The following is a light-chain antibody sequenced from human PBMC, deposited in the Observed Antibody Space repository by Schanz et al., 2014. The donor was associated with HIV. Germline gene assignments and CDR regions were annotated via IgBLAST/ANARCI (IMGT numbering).Light chain of an antibody. V-gene: IGLV1-40*01. CDR1: SSNIGAGYD. Sequence: QSVLTQPPSVSGAPGQRVTISCTGSSSNIGAGYDVHWYQQLPGTAPKLLIYGNSNRPSGVPDRFSGSKSGTSASLAITGLQAEDEADYYCAVWDDSLSGPVFGTGTKLTVL. J-gene: IGLJ1*01. CDR2: GNS. CDR3: AVWDDSLSGPV.